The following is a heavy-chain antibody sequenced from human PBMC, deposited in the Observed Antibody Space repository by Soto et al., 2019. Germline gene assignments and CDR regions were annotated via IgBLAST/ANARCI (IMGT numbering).Heavy chain of an antibody. CDR2: IIPIFGTA. V-gene: IGHV1-69*06. Sequence: ASLKASWQASGGNFSSYAISWVRQAPGQGLEWMGGIIPIFGTANYAQKFQGRVTITADKSTSTAYMELSSLRSEDTAVYYCARGGYYDSSGYYRHYYYYYGMDVWGQGTTVTVSS. D-gene: IGHD3-22*01. J-gene: IGHJ6*02. CDR3: ARGGYYDSSGYYRHYYYYYGMDV. CDR1: GGNFSSYA.